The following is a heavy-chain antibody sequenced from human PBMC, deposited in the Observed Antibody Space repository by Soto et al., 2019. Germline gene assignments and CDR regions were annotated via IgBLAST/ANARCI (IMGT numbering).Heavy chain of an antibody. J-gene: IGHJ4*02. V-gene: IGHV3-30*03. D-gene: IGHD6-19*01. CDR1: GLVFRNYG. CDR3: ARDRYSSSPGHLED. Sequence: QVQLVESGGGVVQPGTSLRLSCTASGLVFRNYGMHWVRQAPGKGLEWVAVISDDGSNQNYADSMKGRLTISRDNSKSTLFLQMNRLRVEDTAIYYCARDRYSSSPGHLEDWGQGTLVTVSS. CDR2: ISDDGSNQ.